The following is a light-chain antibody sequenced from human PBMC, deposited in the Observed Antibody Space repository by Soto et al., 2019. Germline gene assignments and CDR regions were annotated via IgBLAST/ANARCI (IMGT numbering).Light chain of an antibody. CDR1: QSISSK. CDR3: QQYINWPRT. J-gene: IGKJ1*01. Sequence: EIVMTQSPATLSVSPGERATLSCRASQSISSKLAWYQQKPGQAPRLLIYGASTRATGISARFSGSGSGTEFTLTISSLQSEDFAVCYCQQYINWPRTFGQGTKVEI. V-gene: IGKV3-15*01. CDR2: GAS.